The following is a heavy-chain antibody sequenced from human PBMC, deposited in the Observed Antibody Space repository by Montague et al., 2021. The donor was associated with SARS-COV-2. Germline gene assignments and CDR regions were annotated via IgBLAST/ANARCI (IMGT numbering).Heavy chain of an antibody. J-gene: IGHJ6*02. CDR3: ARGGYYDSSGYSLLYYYYGRDV. CDR2: IYYGGST. Sequence: TLSLTCTVSGGSISSGRYYWSWIRQHPGKGLEWIGYIYYGGSTYYNPSLKSRVTISVDTSKNQFSLKLSSVTAADTAVYYCARGGYYDSSGYSLLYYYYGRDVWGQGTTVTVSS. D-gene: IGHD3-22*01. V-gene: IGHV4-31*03. CDR1: GGSISSGRYY.